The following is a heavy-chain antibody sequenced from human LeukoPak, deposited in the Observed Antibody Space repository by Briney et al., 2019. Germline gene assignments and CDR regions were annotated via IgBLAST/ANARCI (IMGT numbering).Heavy chain of an antibody. J-gene: IGHJ4*02. CDR3: AKDDHFAS. V-gene: IGHV3-9*01. Sequence: GGSLRLSCAASGFTFDDYTMHWVRQAPGKGLEWVSGITWNSGSIGYADSVRGRFTISRDNAKNSLYLEMNSLRAEDTALYYCAKDDHFASWGQGTLVTVSS. CDR2: ITWNSGSI. CDR1: GFTFDDYT.